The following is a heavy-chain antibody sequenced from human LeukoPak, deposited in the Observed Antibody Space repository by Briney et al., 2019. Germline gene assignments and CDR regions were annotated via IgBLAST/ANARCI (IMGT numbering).Heavy chain of an antibody. J-gene: IGHJ4*02. D-gene: IGHD3-3*01. CDR3: ARGDF. V-gene: IGHV3-30-3*01. CDR1: GFTFSSYA. CDR2: ISYDGSNR. Sequence: GGSLRLSCAASGFTFSSYAMHWVRQAPGKGLEWVAVISYDGSNRYYADSVKGRFTISRDNSKNTLYLQMNSLRAEDTAVYYCARGDFWSQGTLVTVSS.